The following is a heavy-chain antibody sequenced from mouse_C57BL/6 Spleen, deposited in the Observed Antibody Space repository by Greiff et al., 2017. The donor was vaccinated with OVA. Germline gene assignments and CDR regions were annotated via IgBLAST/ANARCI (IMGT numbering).Heavy chain of an antibody. CDR2: IDPSDSYT. D-gene: IGHD2-4*01. V-gene: IGHV1-50*01. J-gene: IGHJ3*01. Sequence: QVQLQQSGAELVKPGASVKLSCKASGYTFTSYWMQWVKQRPGQGLEWIGEIDPSDSYTNYNQKFKGKATLTVDTSSSTAYMQLSSLTSEDSAVYYCATIYYDYDGFAYWGQGTLVTVSA. CDR3: ATIYYDYDGFAY. CDR1: GYTFTSYW.